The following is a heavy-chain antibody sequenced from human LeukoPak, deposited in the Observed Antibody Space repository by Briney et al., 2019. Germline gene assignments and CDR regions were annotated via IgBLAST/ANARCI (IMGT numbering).Heavy chain of an antibody. V-gene: IGHV3-7*03. CDR2: IKQDGSEK. CDR3: ARAGVLFGRDY. CDR1: GFRFSSYW. D-gene: IGHD2-15*01. J-gene: IGHJ4*02. Sequence: GGSLRLSCAASGFRFSSYWMSWVRQAPGKGPEWVANIKQDGSEKSYVDSVKGRFTISRDNAKNSLYLQMNSLRAEDTAVYYCARAGVLFGRDYWGQGTLVTVFS.